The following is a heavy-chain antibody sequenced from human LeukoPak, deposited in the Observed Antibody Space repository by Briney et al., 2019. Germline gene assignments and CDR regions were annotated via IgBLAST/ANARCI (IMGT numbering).Heavy chain of an antibody. J-gene: IGHJ1*01. D-gene: IGHD2-15*01. V-gene: IGHV3-23*01. CDR3: ASGYCSGGHCYSVYFQH. CDR2: ISGSGGST. CDR1: GFTFRSSA. Sequence: PGGSLRLSCAASGFTFRSSAMSWVRQAPGKGLEWVSAISGSGGSTYYRDSVRGRFTTSGSGNITYYADSVKGRFTISRDNSKNTPYLQMNSLRAEDTAVYYCASGYCSGGHCYSVYFQHWGQGTLVTVSS.